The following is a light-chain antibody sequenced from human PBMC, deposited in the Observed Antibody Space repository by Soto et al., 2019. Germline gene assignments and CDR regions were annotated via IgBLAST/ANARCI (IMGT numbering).Light chain of an antibody. J-gene: IGKJ5*01. CDR1: QSVSSSY. CDR2: GAS. V-gene: IGKV3-20*01. Sequence: EIVLTKSPGTLSLSPGASATLSCRASQSVSSSYLAWYQQKPGQAPRLLIYGASSRATGIPDRFSGSGSGTDFTLTISGLQSEESAVYFCQQYNNWPFSVGQGTRLEI. CDR3: QQYNNWPFS.